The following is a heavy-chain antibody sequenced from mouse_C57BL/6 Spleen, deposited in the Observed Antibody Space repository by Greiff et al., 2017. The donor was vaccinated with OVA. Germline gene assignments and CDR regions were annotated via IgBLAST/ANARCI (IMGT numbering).Heavy chain of an antibody. CDR2: INPNNGGT. CDR1: GYTFTDYN. Sequence: EVQLQESGPELVKPGASVKMSCKASGYTFTDYNMDWVKQSHGKSLEWIGYINPNNGGTSYNQKFKGKATLTVNKSSSTAYMELRSLTSEDSAVYYCAREGNYDWYFDVWGTGTTVTVSS. D-gene: IGHD2-1*01. J-gene: IGHJ1*03. V-gene: IGHV1-22*01. CDR3: AREGNYDWYFDV.